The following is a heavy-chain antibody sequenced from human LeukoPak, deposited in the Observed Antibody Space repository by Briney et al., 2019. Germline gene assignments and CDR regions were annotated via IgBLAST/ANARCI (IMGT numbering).Heavy chain of an antibody. V-gene: IGHV3-48*03. Sequence: PGGSLRLSRAASGFTFSSYEMNWVRQAPGKGLEWVSYISSSGSTIYYADSVKGRFTISRDNAKNSLYLQMNSLRAEDTAVYYCARKHNKGTYSSSWYPDYWGQGTLVTVSS. CDR3: ARKHNKGTYSSSWYPDY. D-gene: IGHD6-13*01. CDR1: GFTFSSYE. CDR2: ISSSGSTI. J-gene: IGHJ4*02.